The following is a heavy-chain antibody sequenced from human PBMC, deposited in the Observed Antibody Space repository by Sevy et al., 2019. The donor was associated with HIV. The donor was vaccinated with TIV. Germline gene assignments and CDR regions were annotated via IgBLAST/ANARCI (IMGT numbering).Heavy chain of an antibody. D-gene: IGHD6-19*01. J-gene: IGHJ4*02. CDR2: LYSGAST. CDR3: ERGEWLSRLFDY. CDR1: GFTVSSNY. V-gene: IGHV3-53*01. Sequence: GGSLRLSCAASGFTVSSNYMSWVRQAPGKGLEWVSVLYSGASTYYADSVKGRFTISRDNSKNTLYLQMNSLRAEDTAVYYCERGEWLSRLFDYWGQGTLVTVSS.